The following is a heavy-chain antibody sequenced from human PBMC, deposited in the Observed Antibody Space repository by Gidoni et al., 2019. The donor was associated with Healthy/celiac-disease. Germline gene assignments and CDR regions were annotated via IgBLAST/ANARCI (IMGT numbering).Heavy chain of an antibody. CDR1: GFTFSIYA. CDR3: AKDSFPPLLTIPVY. Sequence: EVQLLESGGGLVQPGGSLRLSCAASGFTFSIYAMRWVRQAPGKGLEWVSAISGSGGSTYYADSVKGRFTISRDNSKNTLYLQMNSLRAEDTAVYYGAKDSFPPLLTIPVYWGQGTLVTVSS. J-gene: IGHJ4*02. D-gene: IGHD3-3*01. CDR2: ISGSGGST. V-gene: IGHV3-23*01.